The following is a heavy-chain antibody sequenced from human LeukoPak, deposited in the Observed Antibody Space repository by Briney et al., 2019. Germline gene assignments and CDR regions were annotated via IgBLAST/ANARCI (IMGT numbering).Heavy chain of an antibody. Sequence: SETLSLTCTVSGGSISSYYWSWIRQPAGKGLEWIGRIYTSGSTNYNPSLKSRVTMSVDTSKNQFSLKLSSVTAADTAVYYCARDLLAAAGSRRGGNWFDPWGQGTLVTVSS. CDR2: IYTSGST. J-gene: IGHJ5*02. CDR1: GGSISSYY. V-gene: IGHV4-4*07. CDR3: ARDLLAAAGSRRGGNWFDP. D-gene: IGHD6-13*01.